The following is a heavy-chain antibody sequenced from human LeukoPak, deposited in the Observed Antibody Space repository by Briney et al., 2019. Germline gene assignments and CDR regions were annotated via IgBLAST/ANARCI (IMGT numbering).Heavy chain of an antibody. V-gene: IGHV3-30*02. Sequence: GSLRLSCAASGFTFSSYGMHWVRQAPGKGLEWVAFIRYDGSNKYYADSVKGRFTISRDNSKNTLYLQMNSLRAEDTAVYYCAKDERGGGYSYGPCYFDYWGQGTLVTVSS. CDR2: IRYDGSNK. J-gene: IGHJ4*02. CDR3: AKDERGGGYSYGPCYFDY. CDR1: GFTFSSYG. D-gene: IGHD5-18*01.